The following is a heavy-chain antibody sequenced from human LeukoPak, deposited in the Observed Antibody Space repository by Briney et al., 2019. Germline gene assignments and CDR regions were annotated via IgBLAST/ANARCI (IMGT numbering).Heavy chain of an antibody. J-gene: IGHJ4*02. V-gene: IGHV3-23*01. CDR2: ISRGGDAI. D-gene: IGHD1-14*01. CDR1: GFTFSSYS. CDR3: AKSSTPTSCRNLDF. Sequence: GGSLRLSCAASGFTFSSYSMYWVRQAPGKGLEWVSVISRGGDAIYYAESVKGRVTISRDNSKNTLFLQMNSLRTEDTAVYYCAKSSTPTSCRNLDFWGQGTLATVSS.